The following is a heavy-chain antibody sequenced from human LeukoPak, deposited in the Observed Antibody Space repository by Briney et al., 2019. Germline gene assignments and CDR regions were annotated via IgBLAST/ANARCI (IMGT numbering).Heavy chain of an antibody. CDR3: AKAKSLHYYYYMDV. J-gene: IGHJ6*03. CDR1: GFTFDDYA. V-gene: IGHV3-43D*03. Sequence: GGSLRLSCAASGFTFDDYAMHWVRQAPGKGLEWVSLISWDGGSTYYADSVKGRFTISRDNNKNSPYLQMNSLRAEDTALYYCAKAKSLHYYYYMDVWGKGTTVTVSS. CDR2: ISWDGGST.